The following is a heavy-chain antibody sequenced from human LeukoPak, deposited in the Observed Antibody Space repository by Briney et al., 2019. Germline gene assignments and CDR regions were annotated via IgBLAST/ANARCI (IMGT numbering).Heavy chain of an antibody. Sequence: GGSLRLSCAASGFTFSSNTMNWVRQAPGMGLEWVSCISSSSSYIYHADSVKGRFSISRDNAKKSLYLQMNSLRAEDTAVYYCARGSRDCANGVCYAFGIWGQGTVVIVSS. CDR1: GFTFSSNT. CDR2: ISSSSSYI. J-gene: IGHJ3*02. CDR3: ARGSRDCANGVCYAFGI. V-gene: IGHV3-21*01. D-gene: IGHD2-8*01.